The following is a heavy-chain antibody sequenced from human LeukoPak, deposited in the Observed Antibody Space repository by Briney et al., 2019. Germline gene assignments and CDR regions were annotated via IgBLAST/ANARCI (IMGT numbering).Heavy chain of an antibody. CDR3: AKDSSTVTTPDY. D-gene: IGHD4-17*01. CDR1: GFTFSSYA. J-gene: IGHJ4*02. CDR2: ISGGGGST. V-gene: IGHV3-23*01. Sequence: PGGSLGLSCAASGFTFSSYAMSWVRQAPGKGLEWVSAISGGGGSTSYADSVKGRFTISRDNSKNTLYLQMNSLRAEDTAVYYCAKDSSTVTTPDYWGQGTLVTVSS.